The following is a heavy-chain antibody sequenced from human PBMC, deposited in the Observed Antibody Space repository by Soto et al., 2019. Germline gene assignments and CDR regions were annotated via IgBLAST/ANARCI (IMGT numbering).Heavy chain of an antibody. Sequence: ASVKVSCKASGYTFTSYGISWVRQAPGQGLEWMGWISAYNGNTNYVQKFQGRVSMTTDTSTNTAYLELRSLRSDDTAVYYCARAAREALVRGAFHYWGQGTLVTVYS. CDR1: GYTFTSYG. D-gene: IGHD5-18*01. CDR2: ISAYNGNT. V-gene: IGHV1-18*01. CDR3: ARAAREALVRGAFHY. J-gene: IGHJ4*02.